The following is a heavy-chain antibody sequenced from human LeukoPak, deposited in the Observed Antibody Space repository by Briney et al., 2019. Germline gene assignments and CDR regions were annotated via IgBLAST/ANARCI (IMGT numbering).Heavy chain of an antibody. V-gene: IGHV3-66*01. CDR3: AREYNYGFARYFDY. Sequence: PGGSLRLSCTASGFTVSSNYMSWVRQAPGKGLEWVSVIYSGGSAYYADSVKGRFTISRDNSKNTLYLQMNSLRAEDTAAYYCAREYNYGFARYFDYWGQGTLVTVSS. J-gene: IGHJ4*02. CDR2: IYSGGSA. D-gene: IGHD5-18*01. CDR1: GFTVSSNY.